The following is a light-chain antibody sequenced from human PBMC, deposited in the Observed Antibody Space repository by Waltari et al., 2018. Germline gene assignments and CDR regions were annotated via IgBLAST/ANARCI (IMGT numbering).Light chain of an antibody. CDR3: QQYYSSPVT. CDR1: QSVLYSSNNKNH. CDR2: WAS. J-gene: IGKJ4*01. V-gene: IGKV4-1*01. Sequence: IVMTQSPDSLAVSLGERPTISCKSSQSVLYSSNNKNHLAWYQQKSGQPPKLLISWASTRESGVPDLFSGSGSGTDFTLTISSLQTEDVAVYFCQQYYSSPVTFGGGTKVEIK.